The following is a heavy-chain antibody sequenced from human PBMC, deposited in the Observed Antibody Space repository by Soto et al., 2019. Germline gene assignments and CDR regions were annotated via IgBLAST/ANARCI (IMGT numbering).Heavy chain of an antibody. V-gene: IGHV5-51*01. J-gene: IGHJ4*02. Sequence: PGESLKISCKGSGDSFISYWIGWVRQVPGKSLEWMGLIYPGDSDTRYNPSFQGQVTFSADKSISTAYVQWSSLEAADSAMYYCARLARVELNGNAHFDYWGQGTLVTVSS. CDR3: ARLARVELNGNAHFDY. D-gene: IGHD2-8*01. CDR2: IYPGDSDT. CDR1: GDSFISYW.